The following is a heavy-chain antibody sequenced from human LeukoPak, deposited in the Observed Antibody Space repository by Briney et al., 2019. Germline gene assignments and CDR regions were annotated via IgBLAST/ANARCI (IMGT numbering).Heavy chain of an antibody. CDR1: GYTFTGYY. V-gene: IGHV1-2*02. CDR3: ARGTYSSSWYYYYGMDV. J-gene: IGHJ6*02. Sequence: ASVKVSCKASGYTFTGYYMHWVRQAPGQGLEWMGWINPNSGGTNYAQKFQGRVTMTRDTSISTAYMELSRLRSDDTAVYYCARGTYSSSWYYYYGMDVWGQGTTVTVSS. D-gene: IGHD6-13*01. CDR2: INPNSGGT.